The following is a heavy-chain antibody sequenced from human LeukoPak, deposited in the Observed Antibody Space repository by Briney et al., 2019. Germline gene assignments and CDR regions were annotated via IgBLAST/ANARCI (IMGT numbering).Heavy chain of an antibody. V-gene: IGHV3-48*04. CDR1: GFTFSSYA. Sequence: GGSLRLSCAASGFTFSSYAMSWVRQAPGKGLEWVSYISSSSSTIYYADSVKGRFTISRDNAKNSLYLQMNSLRAEDTAVYYCAREDVGPPTVHLPRPFDYWGQGTLVTVSS. D-gene: IGHD4-17*01. J-gene: IGHJ4*02. CDR2: ISSSSSTI. CDR3: AREDVGPPTVHLPRPFDY.